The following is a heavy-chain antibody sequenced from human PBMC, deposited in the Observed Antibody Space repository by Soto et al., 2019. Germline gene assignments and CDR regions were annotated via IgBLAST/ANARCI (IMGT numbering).Heavy chain of an antibody. J-gene: IGHJ6*02. V-gene: IGHV1-69*12. Sequence: QVQLVQSGAEVKKPGSSVKVSCKASGGTFSGYAISWVRQAPGQGLEWMGGIIPIFGTANYAQKFQGRVTITADESTSTAYMELSSLRSEDTAVYYCARPMITFGGVIVPSDYYGMDVWGQGTTVTVSS. D-gene: IGHD3-16*02. CDR1: GGTFSGYA. CDR2: IIPIFGTA. CDR3: ARPMITFGGVIVPSDYYGMDV.